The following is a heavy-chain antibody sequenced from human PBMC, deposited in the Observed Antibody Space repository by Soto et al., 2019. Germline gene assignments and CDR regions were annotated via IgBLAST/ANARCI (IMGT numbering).Heavy chain of an antibody. D-gene: IGHD3-3*01. V-gene: IGHV4-30-4*01. CDR2: IYYSGST. J-gene: IGHJ4*02. CDR3: ARVPPYDFWSGYDY. CDR1: GGSISSGDYY. Sequence: SETLSLTCTVSGGSISSGDYYWSWIRQPPGKGLEWIGYIYYSGSTYYNPSLKSRVTISVDTSKNQFSLKLSSVTAADTAVYYCARVPPYDFWSGYDYWGQGTLVTVSS.